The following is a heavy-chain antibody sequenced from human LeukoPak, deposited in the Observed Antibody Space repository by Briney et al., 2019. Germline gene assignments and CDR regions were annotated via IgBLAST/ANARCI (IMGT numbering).Heavy chain of an antibody. J-gene: IGHJ4*02. CDR1: GGSISDYY. CDR3: ARYDFNKFFDY. Sequence: PSETLSLTCTVSGGSISDYYWSWIRQPPGKGLEWIGYIYYSGSTNYNPSLKSRVTMSVDTSKNQFSLKLSSVTAADTAVYYCARYDFNKFFDYWGQGTLVTVSS. V-gene: IGHV4-59*01. CDR2: IYYSGST. D-gene: IGHD3-3*01.